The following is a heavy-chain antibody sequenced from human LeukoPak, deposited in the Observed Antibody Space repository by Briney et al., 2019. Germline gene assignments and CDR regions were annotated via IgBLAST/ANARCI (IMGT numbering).Heavy chain of an antibody. Sequence: GGSLRLSCAASGFTLSSYSMNWVRQAPGKGLEWVSSISGTSIYINYADSVKGRFTISRDNAKNSLYLQMNSLRAEDTAVYYCARENPPDYWGQGTLVTVSS. J-gene: IGHJ4*02. V-gene: IGHV3-21*01. CDR2: ISGTSIYI. CDR1: GFTLSSYS. CDR3: ARENPPDY.